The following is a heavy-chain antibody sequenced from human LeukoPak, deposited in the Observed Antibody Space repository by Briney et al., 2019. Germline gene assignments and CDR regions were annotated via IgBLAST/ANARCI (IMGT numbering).Heavy chain of an antibody. D-gene: IGHD2-21*01. CDR3: ARDLAYCGGECYSGDAFDI. J-gene: IGHJ3*02. V-gene: IGHV3-30*03. CDR2: ISYDGSNK. Sequence: GGSLRLSCAASGFTFSSYGMHWVRQAPGKGLEWVAVISYDGSNKYYADSVKGRFTISRDNSKNTLYLQMNSLRAEDTDVYYCARDLAYCGGECYSGDAFDIWGQETMVTVSS. CDR1: GFTFSSYG.